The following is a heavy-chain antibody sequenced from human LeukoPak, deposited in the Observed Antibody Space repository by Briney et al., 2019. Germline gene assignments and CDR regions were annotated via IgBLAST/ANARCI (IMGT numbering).Heavy chain of an antibody. V-gene: IGHV3-33*08. CDR1: GFTFSSYA. D-gene: IGHD6-13*01. CDR2: IWYDGSNK. Sequence: GGSLRLSCAASGFTFSSYAMHWVRQAPGRGLEWVAVIWYDGSNKYYADSVKGRFTISRDNSKNTLYLQMNSLRAEDTAVYYCARGGPYSSLDYWGQGTLVTVSS. CDR3: ARGGPYSSLDY. J-gene: IGHJ4*02.